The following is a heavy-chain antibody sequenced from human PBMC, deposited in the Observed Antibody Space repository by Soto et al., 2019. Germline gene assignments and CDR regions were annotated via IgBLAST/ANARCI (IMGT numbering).Heavy chain of an antibody. V-gene: IGHV5-51*01. Sequence: PGESLKISCKGSGYSFTSYWIGWVRQMPGKGLEWMGIIYPGDSDTRYSPAFQGQVTISADKSSSTAYRQWSSLKASDTAMYYCASESFDWSDDAFDTGGQGTMVTVSS. CDR3: ASESFDWSDDAFDT. J-gene: IGHJ3*02. CDR2: IYPGDSDT. CDR1: GYSFTSYW. D-gene: IGHD3-9*01.